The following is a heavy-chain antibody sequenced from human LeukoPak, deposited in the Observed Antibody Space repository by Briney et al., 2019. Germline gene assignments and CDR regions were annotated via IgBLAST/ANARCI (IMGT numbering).Heavy chain of an antibody. J-gene: IGHJ5*02. CDR2: ISHSGTT. V-gene: IGHV4-38-2*02. CDR1: GYSISSDSY. D-gene: IGHD2-2*01. CDR3: AKFGSTSGRGFDP. Sequence: SETLSLTCTVSGYSISSDSYWGWIRQPPGKGLEWIGTISHSGTTYYSPSLKSRVTISIDTSENHFSLDSTPVTATDTAVYYCAKFGSTSGRGFDPWGQGTLVTVSS.